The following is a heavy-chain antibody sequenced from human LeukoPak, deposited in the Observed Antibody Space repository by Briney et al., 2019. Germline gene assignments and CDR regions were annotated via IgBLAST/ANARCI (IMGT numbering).Heavy chain of an antibody. V-gene: IGHV4-39*01. CDR1: GGSISTTIYY. Sequence: PSETLSLTCSVSGGSISTTIYYWGWIRQPPGKGLEWIGSIYHTGSTYYNPSLKSRVTMSVDTSKNQFSLKLSSMTAADTAVYYCVEMATRWYFDHWGQGTLATVSS. J-gene: IGHJ4*02. D-gene: IGHD5-24*01. CDR2: IYHTGST. CDR3: VEMATRWYFDH.